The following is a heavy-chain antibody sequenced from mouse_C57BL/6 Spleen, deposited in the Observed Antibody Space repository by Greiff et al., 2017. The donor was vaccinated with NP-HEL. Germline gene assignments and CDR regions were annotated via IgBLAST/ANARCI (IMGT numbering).Heavy chain of an antibody. CDR1: GYAFSSSW. V-gene: IGHV1-82*01. CDR2: IYPGDGDT. J-gene: IGHJ4*01. Sequence: VQLQESGPELVKPGASVKISCKASGYAFSSSWMNWVKQRPGKGLEWIGRIYPGDGDTNYNGKFKDKVTLTADKSSSTAYMQLSSLTSEDSAVYFCARPDYYGSSSYAMDYWGQGTSVTVSS. D-gene: IGHD1-1*01. CDR3: ARPDYYGSSSYAMDY.